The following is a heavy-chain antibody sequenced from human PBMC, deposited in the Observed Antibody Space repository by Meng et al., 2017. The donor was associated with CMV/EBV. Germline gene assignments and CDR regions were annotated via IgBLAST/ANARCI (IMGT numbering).Heavy chain of an antibody. CDR3: ASKLYYDFWSAYRGAEGVDPFNI. CDR1: GYTFTDYR. Sequence: ASVKVSCKASGYTFTDYRMHWVRQAPGQGLEWMGWISPNNGGTNYVQKFQGRVTMTRGTSISTAYLELNRLTYDDTAVYYCASKLYYDFWSAYRGAEGVDPFNIWGQGTAVTVSS. V-gene: IGHV1-2*02. CDR2: ISPNNGGT. D-gene: IGHD3-3*01. J-gene: IGHJ3*02.